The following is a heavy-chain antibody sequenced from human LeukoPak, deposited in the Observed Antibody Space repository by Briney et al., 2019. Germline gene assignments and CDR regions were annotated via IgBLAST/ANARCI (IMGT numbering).Heavy chain of an antibody. CDR3: ASSRHDWIDY. V-gene: IGHV4-4*07. CDR1: GGSISSYY. D-gene: IGHD2-21*01. J-gene: IGHJ4*02. Sequence: SETLSLTCTVSGGSISSYYCSWIRQPAGKGLEWNGRIYTSGSTNYNPSLKSRVTMSVDTSKNQFSLKLSSVTAADTAVYYCASSRHDWIDYWGQGTLVTVSS. CDR2: IYTSGST.